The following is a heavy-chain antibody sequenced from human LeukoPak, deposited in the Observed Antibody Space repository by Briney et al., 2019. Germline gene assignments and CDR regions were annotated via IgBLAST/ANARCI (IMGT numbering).Heavy chain of an antibody. V-gene: IGHV3-33*01. J-gene: IGHJ6*02. CDR1: GFTFSSYG. D-gene: IGHD3-3*01. CDR2: IWYDGSNK. CDR3: ARDAINYDFWSGYYDYYGMDV. Sequence: GGSLRLSCAASGFTFSSYGMHWARQAPGKGLEWVAVIWYDGSNKYYADSVKGRFTISRDNPKNTLYLQMNSLRAEDTAVYYCARDAINYDFWSGYYDYYGMDVWGQGTTVTVSS.